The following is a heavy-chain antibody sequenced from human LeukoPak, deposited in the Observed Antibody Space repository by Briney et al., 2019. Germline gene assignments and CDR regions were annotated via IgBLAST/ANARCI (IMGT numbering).Heavy chain of an antibody. D-gene: IGHD3-22*01. CDR2: IKQDGSEK. J-gene: IGHJ4*02. CDR3: ASIKPYYYDSSGYYFDY. Sequence: GGSLRLSCAASRFTFSNSWMSWVRLAPGKGMEWVANIKQDGSEKYYVDSVKGRFTISRDNAKNSLYLQMNSLRAEDTAVYYCASIKPYYYDSSGYYFDYWGQGTLVTVSS. V-gene: IGHV3-7*01. CDR1: RFTFSNSW.